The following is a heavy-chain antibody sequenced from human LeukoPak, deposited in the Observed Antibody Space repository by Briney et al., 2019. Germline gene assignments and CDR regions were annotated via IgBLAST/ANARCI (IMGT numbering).Heavy chain of an antibody. D-gene: IGHD3-10*01. J-gene: IGHJ5*02. CDR2: IYNSGST. V-gene: IGHV4-39*01. CDR3: ALLWFGESNWFDP. Sequence: SETLSLTCTVSGGSISSSRYYWGWIRQPPGKGLEWIGCIYNSGSTYYNPSLKIGVTISVDTSKNQFSLKLRSVTAADTAVYYCALLWFGESNWFDPWGQGTLVTISS. CDR1: GGSISSSRYY.